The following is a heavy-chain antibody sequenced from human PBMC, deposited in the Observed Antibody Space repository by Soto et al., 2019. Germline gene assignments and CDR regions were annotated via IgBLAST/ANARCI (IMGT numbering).Heavy chain of an antibody. CDR1: GGSISSGDYY. D-gene: IGHD6-6*01. V-gene: IGHV4-30-4*01. CDR2: IYHSGST. J-gene: IGHJ5*02. Sequence: QVQLQEPGPGLVKPSQTLSLTCTVSGGSISSGDYYWSWIRQPPGKGLEWIGYIYHSGSTYYNPSLKSRVTISVDTSKNQFSLKLSSVTAADPAVYYCARERPDGARLAPWGQGTLVTVSS. CDR3: ARERPDGARLAP.